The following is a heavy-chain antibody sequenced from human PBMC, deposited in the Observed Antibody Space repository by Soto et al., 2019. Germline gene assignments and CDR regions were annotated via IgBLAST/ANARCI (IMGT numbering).Heavy chain of an antibody. D-gene: IGHD2-2*01. V-gene: IGHV4-30-2*03. Sequence: PPGKGLEWIGTFHYSGSTYYSPSLESRVTISVDTSKNQFSLKVSSVTAADTAVYYCARLGGYCSGTSCYGYYGMDVWGQGTTVTVSS. J-gene: IGHJ6*02. CDR3: ARLGGYCSGTSCYGYYGMDV. CDR2: FHYSGST.